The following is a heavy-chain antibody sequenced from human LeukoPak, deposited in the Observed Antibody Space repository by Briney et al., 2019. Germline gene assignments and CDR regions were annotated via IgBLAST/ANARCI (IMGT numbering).Heavy chain of an antibody. CDR2: MNPNSGNT. D-gene: IGHD3-22*01. J-gene: IGHJ3*02. V-gene: IGHV1-8*01. CDR1: GYTFTSYD. Sequence: ASVKVSCKASGYTFTSYDINWVRPATGQGLEWMGWMNPNSGNTGYAQKFQGRVTMTRNTSISTAYMELSSLRSDDTAVYYCARDEGVVVPEGAFDIWGQGTMVTVSS. CDR3: ARDEGVVVPEGAFDI.